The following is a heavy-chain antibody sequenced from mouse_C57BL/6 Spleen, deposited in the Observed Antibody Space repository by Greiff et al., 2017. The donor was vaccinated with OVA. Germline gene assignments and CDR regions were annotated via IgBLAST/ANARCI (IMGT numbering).Heavy chain of an antibody. Sequence: QVQLQQSGAELVKPGASVKISCKASGYAFSSYWMNWVKQRPGKGLEWIGQIYPGDGDTNYNGKFKGKATLTAAKSSSTAYMQLSSLTSEDSAFYFCARATLTTVEATDAMDCWGQGASGNVSS. CDR2: IYPGDGDT. V-gene: IGHV1-80*01. CDR1: GYAFSSYW. D-gene: IGHD1-1*01. CDR3: ARATLTTVEATDAMDC. J-gene: IGHJ4*01.